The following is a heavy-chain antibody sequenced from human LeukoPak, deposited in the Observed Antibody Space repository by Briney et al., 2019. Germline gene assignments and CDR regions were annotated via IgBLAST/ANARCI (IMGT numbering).Heavy chain of an antibody. D-gene: IGHD3-10*01. J-gene: IGHJ1*01. CDR2: TNPNRGGT. Sequence: ASVKVSCKASGYTFSGYYIHWVRQAPRQELEWMGGTNPNRGGTNYAQKFQGRVTMTRDTSITTAYMELSGLRSHDTGVLFWARRTGYGFGSFFLCLWGPGTLVSVAS. V-gene: IGHV1-2*02. CDR1: GYTFSGYY. CDR3: ARRTGYGFGSFFLCL.